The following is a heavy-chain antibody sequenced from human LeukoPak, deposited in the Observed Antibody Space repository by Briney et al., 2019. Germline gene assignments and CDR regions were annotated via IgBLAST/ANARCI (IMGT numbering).Heavy chain of an antibody. CDR3: ARDTRYCGGDCYFYYYYYGWTS. Sequence: ASVKVSCKASGYTFTSYYMHWVRQAPGQGLEWMGIINPSGGSTSYAQKFQGRVTMTRDTPTSTVYMELSSLRSEDTAVYYCARDTRYCGGDCYFYYYYYGWTSGAKGPRSPSP. V-gene: IGHV1-46*01. D-gene: IGHD2-21*02. CDR1: GYTFTSYY. J-gene: IGHJ6*02. CDR2: INPSGGST.